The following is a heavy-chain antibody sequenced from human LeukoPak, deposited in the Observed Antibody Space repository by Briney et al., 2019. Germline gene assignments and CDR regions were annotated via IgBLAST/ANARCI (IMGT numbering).Heavy chain of an antibody. CDR1: GYTFTSYG. J-gene: IGHJ4*02. CDR2: ISAYNGNT. V-gene: IGHV1-18*01. D-gene: IGHD3-22*01. CDR3: AREKGFTYYYDSSGYHYFDY. Sequence: SVKVSCKASGYTFTSYGISWVRQAPGQGLEWMGWISAYNGNTNYAQKLQGRVTMTTDTSTSTAYMELRSLRSDDTAVYYCAREKGFTYYYDSSGYHYFDYWGQGTLVTVSS.